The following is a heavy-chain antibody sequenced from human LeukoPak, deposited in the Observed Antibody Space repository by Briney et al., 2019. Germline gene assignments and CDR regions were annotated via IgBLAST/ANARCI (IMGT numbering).Heavy chain of an antibody. CDR3: ARERSVGVPAAPVYYYGMDV. V-gene: IGHV4-31*03. CDR1: GGSISSGGYY. CDR2: IYYSGST. J-gene: IGHJ6*02. Sequence: SETLSLTCTVSGGSISSGGYYWSWIRQHPGKGLEWIGCIYYSGSTYYNPSLKSRVTISVDTSKNQFSLKLSSVTAADTAVYYCARERSVGVPAAPVYYYGMDVWGQGTTVTVSS. D-gene: IGHD2-2*01.